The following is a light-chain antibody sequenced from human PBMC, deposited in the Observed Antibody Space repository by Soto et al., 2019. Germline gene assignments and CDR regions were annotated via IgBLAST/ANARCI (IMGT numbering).Light chain of an antibody. CDR2: KAS. Sequence: DIQMTQSPSTLSASVGDRVTITCRASQSISSWLAWYQQKPGKAPKLLIYKASSLESGVPSRFSGSGSGTEFTLSISSLQPDDFATYYCQQYNSYSLTFGGGTKVEIK. CDR3: QQYNSYSLT. V-gene: IGKV1-5*03. J-gene: IGKJ4*01. CDR1: QSISSW.